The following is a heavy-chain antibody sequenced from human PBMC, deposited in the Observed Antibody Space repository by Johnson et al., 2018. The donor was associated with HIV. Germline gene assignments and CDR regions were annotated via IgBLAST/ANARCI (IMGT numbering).Heavy chain of an antibody. D-gene: IGHD4-17*01. V-gene: IGHV3-11*04. CDR1: GFKFSDYH. CDR2: ISSGGRTI. CDR3: ARDSTPWGGDYVGYAFDI. Sequence: QEQLVESGGGLVQPGGSLRLSCAASGFKFSDYHMSWIRQAPGKGLEWVSYISSGGRTIYYADSVKGRFTISRDNAKNSLSLLMNSLRPEDTAVYYCARDSTPWGGDYVGYAFDIWGQGTMVTVSS. J-gene: IGHJ3*02.